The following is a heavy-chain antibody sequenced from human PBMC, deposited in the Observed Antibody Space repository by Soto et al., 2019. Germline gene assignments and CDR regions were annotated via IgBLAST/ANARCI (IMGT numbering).Heavy chain of an antibody. Sequence: GGSLRLSCEASGFTFSNYAMSWVRQAPGKGLQWVSSISSGSSDTWYADSVKGRFIISRDNAQNSLFLQMNTLRPEDTAMYYCARVAYWGPGTQVTVSS. CDR1: GFTFSNYA. J-gene: IGHJ4*02. CDR2: ISSGSSDT. V-gene: IGHV3-21*01. CDR3: ARVAY.